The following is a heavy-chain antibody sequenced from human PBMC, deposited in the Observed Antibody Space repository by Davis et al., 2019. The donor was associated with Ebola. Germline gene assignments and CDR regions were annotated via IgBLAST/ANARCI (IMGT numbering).Heavy chain of an antibody. CDR1: GGSISSSNW. V-gene: IGHV4-4*02. J-gene: IGHJ3*02. CDR2: IYHSGST. Sequence: MPSETLSLTCAVSGGSISSSNWWSWVRQPPGKGLEWIGEIYHSGSTNYNPSLKSRVTISVDTSKNQFSLKLSSVTAADTAVYYCARAGFSSSWADAFDIWGQGTMVTVSS. D-gene: IGHD6-13*01. CDR3: ARAGFSSSWADAFDI.